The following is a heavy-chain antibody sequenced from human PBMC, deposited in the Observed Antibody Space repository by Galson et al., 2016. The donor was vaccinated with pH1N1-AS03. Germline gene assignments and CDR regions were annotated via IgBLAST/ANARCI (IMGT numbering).Heavy chain of an antibody. Sequence: SLRLSCAASGFRLTSIAMTWVRQAPGKGLEWVSGVVTSGDTYFADSVKGRFSISRDDSKTTMYLQMDSLGVEDTAIYYCAKDRVYDDSQWVFDYWGQGNPVTVSS. J-gene: IGHJ4*02. CDR2: VVTSGDT. CDR3: AKDRVYDDSQWVFDY. D-gene: IGHD5/OR15-5a*01. V-gene: IGHV3-23*01. CDR1: GFRLTSIA.